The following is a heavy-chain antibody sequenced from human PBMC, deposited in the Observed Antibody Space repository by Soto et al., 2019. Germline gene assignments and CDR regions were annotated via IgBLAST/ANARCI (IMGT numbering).Heavy chain of an antibody. V-gene: IGHV4-34*01. J-gene: IGHJ6*02. CDR2: INHSGST. D-gene: IGHD5-18*01. CDR3: ARGRTRIQLWTREYYYYGMDV. CDR1: GGSFSGYY. Sequence: SETLSLTCAVYGGSFSGYYWSWIRQPPGKGLEWIGEINHSGSTNYNPSLKSRVTISVDTSKNQFSLKLSSVTAADTAVYYCARGRTRIQLWTREYYYYGMDVWGQGTTVTISS.